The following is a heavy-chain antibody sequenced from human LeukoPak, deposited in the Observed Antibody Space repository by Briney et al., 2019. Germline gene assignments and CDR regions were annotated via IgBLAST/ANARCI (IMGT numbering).Heavy chain of an antibody. Sequence: GGSLRLSCAASEFIVSSNYMSWVRQAPGKGLEWVSVIYSDGYTYYADSVKGRFTISRDNPKNMVYLQASSLRAEDTAVYYCARDKPPGEMSTGRGAFDIWGQGPMVTVS. CDR2: IYSDGYT. CDR3: ARDKPPGEMSTGRGAFDI. V-gene: IGHV3-66*01. CDR1: EFIVSSNY. D-gene: IGHD5-24*01. J-gene: IGHJ3*02.